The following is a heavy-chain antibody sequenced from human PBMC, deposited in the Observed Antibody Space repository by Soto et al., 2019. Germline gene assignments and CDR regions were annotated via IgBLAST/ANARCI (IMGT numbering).Heavy chain of an antibody. D-gene: IGHD2-2*01. J-gene: IGHJ6*03. CDR3: ARGRRGSSTSRDYYYYYMDV. CDR2: INHSGST. V-gene: IGHV4-34*01. CDR1: GGSFSGYY. Sequence: QVQLQQWGAGLLKPSETLSLTCAVYGGSFSGYYWSWIRQPPGKGLEWIGEINHSGSTNYNPSLKRRVTISVDTSKNQFSLKLSSVTAADTAVYYCARGRRGSSTSRDYYYYYMDVWGKGTTVTVSS.